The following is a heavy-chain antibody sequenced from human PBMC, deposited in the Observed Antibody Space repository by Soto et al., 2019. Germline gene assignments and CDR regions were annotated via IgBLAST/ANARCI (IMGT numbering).Heavy chain of an antibody. CDR1: GFTFSSYG. CDR2: ISYDGSNK. Sequence: QVQVVESGGGVVQPGRSLRLSCAASGFTFSSYGMHWVRQAPGKGLEWVAVISYDGSNKYYADSVKGRFTISRDNSKNTLCSQMNSLRAEDTAVYYCAKAPTYPPCFGYWGQGTLVTVSS. J-gene: IGHJ4*02. V-gene: IGHV3-30*18. CDR3: AKAPTYPPCFGY.